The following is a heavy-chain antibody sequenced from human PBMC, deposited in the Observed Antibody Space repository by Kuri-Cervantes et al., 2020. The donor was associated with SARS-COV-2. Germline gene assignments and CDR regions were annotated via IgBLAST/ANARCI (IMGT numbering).Heavy chain of an antibody. CDR3: ARTYYDILTGYCPFDY. J-gene: IGHJ4*02. V-gene: IGHV3-48*02. Sequence: GGSLRLSCAASGFTFSSYSMNWVRQAPGKGLEWVSYISSSSTIYYADSVKGRFTISRDNAKNSLYLQMNSLRDEDTAVYYCARTYYDILTGYCPFDYWGQGTLVTVSS. CDR2: ISSSSTI. CDR1: GFTFSSYS. D-gene: IGHD3-9*01.